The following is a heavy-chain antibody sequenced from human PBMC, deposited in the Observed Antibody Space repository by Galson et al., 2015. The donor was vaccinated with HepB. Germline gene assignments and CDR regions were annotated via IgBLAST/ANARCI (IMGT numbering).Heavy chain of an antibody. D-gene: IGHD3-3*01. CDR1: GFTFRSHS. CDR2: IDSKGEYR. J-gene: IGHJ2*01. CDR3: AREDIRFLEWLGYYSDL. V-gene: IGHV3-21*06. Sequence: SLRLSCAGSGFTFRSHSINWVRQTPGKGLEWVSSIDSKGEYRNYADSVKGRFTISRDNAKNSVYLQMNSLRAEDTALYYCAREDIRFLEWLGYYSDLWGRGTLVTVSS.